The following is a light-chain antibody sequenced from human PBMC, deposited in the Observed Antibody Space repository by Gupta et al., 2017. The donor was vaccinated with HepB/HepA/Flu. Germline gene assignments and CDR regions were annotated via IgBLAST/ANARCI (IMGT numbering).Light chain of an antibody. Sequence: DIVMTQSPDSLAVSLGERATINCKSSQSVLYSSNNKNYLAWYQQKTGQPPKLLIYWASTREAGVPDRFSGSGSGTDFTLTISSLQAEDVAVYYCQQDDSTPWTFGQATKVQMK. CDR3: QQDDSTPWT. J-gene: IGKJ1*01. CDR1: QSVLYSSNNKNY. CDR2: WAS. V-gene: IGKV4-1*01.